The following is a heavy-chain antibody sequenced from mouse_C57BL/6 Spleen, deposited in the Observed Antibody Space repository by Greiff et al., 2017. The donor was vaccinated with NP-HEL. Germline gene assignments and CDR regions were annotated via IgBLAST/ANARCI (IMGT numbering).Heavy chain of an antibody. CDR1: GYTFTSYW. J-gene: IGHJ2*01. D-gene: IGHD2-2*01. Sequence: QVQLQQPGAELVMPGASVKLSCKASGYTFTSYWMHWVKQRPGQGLEWIGEIDPSDSYTNYNQKFKGKSTLTVDKSASTAYMQLSSLTSEDSAVYYCARSIYYGYAGGYWGQGTTLTVSS. CDR2: IDPSDSYT. V-gene: IGHV1-69*01. CDR3: ARSIYYGYAGGY.